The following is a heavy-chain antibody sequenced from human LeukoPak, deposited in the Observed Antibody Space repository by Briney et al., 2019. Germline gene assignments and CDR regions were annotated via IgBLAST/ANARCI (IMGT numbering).Heavy chain of an antibody. Sequence: SETLSLTCAVYGGSFSGYYWSWTRQPPGKGLEWIGEINHSGSTNYNPSLKSRVTISVDTSKNQFSLKLSSVTAADTAVYYCARGPYWGQGTLVTVSS. CDR1: GGSFSGYY. V-gene: IGHV4-34*01. CDR2: INHSGST. J-gene: IGHJ4*02. CDR3: ARGPY.